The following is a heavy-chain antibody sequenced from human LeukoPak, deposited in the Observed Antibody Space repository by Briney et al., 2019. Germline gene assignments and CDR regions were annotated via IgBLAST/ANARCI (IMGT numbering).Heavy chain of an antibody. CDR2: IDHDGSEK. Sequence: PGGSLRLSCAASGFSFSTHSLTWVRQAPGEGLQWVATIDHDGSEKDYVDSVKGRFTISRDNAENSLYLQLNSLRAEDTAIYYCARGSGWLDYWGQGTLVTVSS. J-gene: IGHJ4*02. CDR3: ARGSGWLDY. CDR1: GFSFSTHS. V-gene: IGHV3-7*03. D-gene: IGHD6-19*01.